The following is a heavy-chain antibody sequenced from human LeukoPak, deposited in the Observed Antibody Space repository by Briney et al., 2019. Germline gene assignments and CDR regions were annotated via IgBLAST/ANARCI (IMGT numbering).Heavy chain of an antibody. Sequence: GGSLRLSCAASGFTVSSNYMSWVRQTPGKGLEWVSVIYSGGSTYYADSVKGRFTISRDNSKNTLYLQMNSLRAEDTAVYYCAGGYYYYYYMDVWGKGTTVTISS. D-gene: IGHD3-16*01. CDR3: AGGYYYYYYMDV. CDR2: IYSGGST. J-gene: IGHJ6*03. CDR1: GFTVSSNY. V-gene: IGHV3-66*01.